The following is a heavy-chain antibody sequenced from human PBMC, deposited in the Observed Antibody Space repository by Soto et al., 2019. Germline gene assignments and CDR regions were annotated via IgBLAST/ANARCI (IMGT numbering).Heavy chain of an antibody. Sequence: GGSLRLSCAASGFTFSSYGMHWVRQAPGKGLEWVAVIWYDGSNKYYADSVKGRFTISRDNSKNTLYLQMNSLRAEDTAVYYCARPLVYDSSGYYPWVPLRYYGMDVWGQGTTVTVSS. CDR3: ARPLVYDSSGYYPWVPLRYYGMDV. V-gene: IGHV3-33*01. J-gene: IGHJ6*02. CDR2: IWYDGSNK. CDR1: GFTFSSYG. D-gene: IGHD3-22*01.